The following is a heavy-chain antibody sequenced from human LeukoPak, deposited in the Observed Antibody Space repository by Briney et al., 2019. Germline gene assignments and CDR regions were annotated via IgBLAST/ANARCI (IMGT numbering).Heavy chain of an antibody. D-gene: IGHD3-22*01. Sequence: GGSLRLSCAASGFTFSSYAMSWVRQAPGKGLEWVSGISAGGSSTYYADSVRGRFTISRDNSKNTLYVQVNSLGTEDTAAYYCAKGSYYDSSGSFYFDYWGQGTLVTVSS. CDR3: AKGSYYDSSGSFYFDY. V-gene: IGHV3-23*01. CDR1: GFTFSSYA. J-gene: IGHJ4*02. CDR2: ISAGGSST.